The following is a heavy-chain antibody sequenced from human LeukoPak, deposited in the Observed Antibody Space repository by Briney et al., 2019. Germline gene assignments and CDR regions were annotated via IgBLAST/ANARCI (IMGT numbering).Heavy chain of an antibody. D-gene: IGHD1-14*01. CDR1: GLTFSSYS. V-gene: IGHV3-48*04. Sequence: GGSLRLSCAASGLTFSSYSMNWVRQTPGKGLEWISYISTSGDKMLYAESVEGRFTISRDNARNSLYLQMDSLRAEDTAVYYCAGLRNFAFDYWGQGTLVTVSS. CDR2: ISTSGDKM. CDR3: AGLRNFAFDY. J-gene: IGHJ4*02.